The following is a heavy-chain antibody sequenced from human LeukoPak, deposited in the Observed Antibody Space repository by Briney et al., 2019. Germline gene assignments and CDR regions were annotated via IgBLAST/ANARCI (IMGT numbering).Heavy chain of an antibody. D-gene: IGHD6-19*01. CDR2: IKQDGSVK. CDR1: GFTFSSYW. Sequence: GGSLRLSCAASGFTFSSYWMSWVRQAPGKGLEWVANIKQDGSVKYYVDSVKGRFTISRDNAKISLYLQMNSLRAEDTAVYYCAGSGWDDDAFDIWGQGTMVTVSS. CDR3: AGSGWDDDAFDI. V-gene: IGHV3-7*01. J-gene: IGHJ3*02.